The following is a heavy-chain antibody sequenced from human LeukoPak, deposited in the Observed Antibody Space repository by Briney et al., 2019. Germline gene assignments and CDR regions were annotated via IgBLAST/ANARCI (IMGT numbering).Heavy chain of an antibody. CDR2: IYYSGST. D-gene: IGHD3-3*01. CDR1: GGSISSSSYY. CDR3: ARLVRGRFWSGHRGYYFDY. V-gene: IGHV4-39*01. Sequence: SETLSFTCTVSGGSISSSSYYWGWIRQPPGKGLEWIGSIYYSGSTYYNPSLKSRVTISVDTSKNQFSLKLSSVTAADTAVYYCARLVRGRFWSGHRGYYFDYWGQGTLVTVSS. J-gene: IGHJ4*02.